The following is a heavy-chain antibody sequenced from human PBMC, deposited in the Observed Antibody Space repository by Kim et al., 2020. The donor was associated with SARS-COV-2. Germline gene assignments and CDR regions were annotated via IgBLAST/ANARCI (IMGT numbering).Heavy chain of an antibody. Sequence: SETLSLTCTVSGGSISSGSYYWSWIRQPAGKGLEWIGRIYTSGSTNYNPSLKSRVTISVDTSKNQFSLKLSSVTAADTAVYYCARVGAGQWLVRGADWFDPWGQGTLVTVSS. CDR1: GGSISSGSYY. D-gene: IGHD6-19*01. J-gene: IGHJ5*02. V-gene: IGHV4-61*02. CDR3: ARVGAGQWLVRGADWFDP. CDR2: IYTSGST.